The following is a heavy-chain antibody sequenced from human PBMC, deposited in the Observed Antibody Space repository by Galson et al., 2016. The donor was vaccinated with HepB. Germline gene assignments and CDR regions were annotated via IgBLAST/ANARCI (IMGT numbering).Heavy chain of an antibody. D-gene: IGHD3-10*01. J-gene: IGHJ4*02. CDR2: ISANSGNT. CDR3: ARDVRFRFDY. CDR1: GYRFPSNG. V-gene: IGHV1-18*01. Sequence: SVKVSCKASGYRFPSNGISWVRQAPGQGLEWLGWISANSGNTIYTQKLKGRVTMTTDTSTSTAYMELRSLRADDTAVYYCARDVRFRFDYWGQGTLVTVSP.